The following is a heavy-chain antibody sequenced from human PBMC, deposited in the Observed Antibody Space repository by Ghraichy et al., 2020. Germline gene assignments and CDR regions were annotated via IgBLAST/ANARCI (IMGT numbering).Heavy chain of an antibody. CDR1: GGSISSYY. CDR3: ARVRGSYYGGYFDY. CDR2: IYTSGST. Sequence: ESLNISCTVSGGSISSYYWSWIRQPAGKGLEWIGRIYTSGSTNYNPSLKSRVTMSVDTSKNQFSLKLSSVTAADTAVYYCARVRGSYYGGYFDYWGQGTLVTVSS. J-gene: IGHJ4*02. D-gene: IGHD1-26*01. V-gene: IGHV4-4*07.